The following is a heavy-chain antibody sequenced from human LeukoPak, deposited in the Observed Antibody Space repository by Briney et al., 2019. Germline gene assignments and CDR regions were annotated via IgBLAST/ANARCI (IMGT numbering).Heavy chain of an antibody. CDR1: GGSISSYY. J-gene: IGHJ3*02. D-gene: IGHD6-13*01. V-gene: IGHV4-4*07. CDR3: ARGQYSSSWYGDAFDI. Sequence: SETLSLTCTVSGGSISSYYWSWIRQPAGKGLEWIGRIYTSGSTNYNPSPKSRVTMSVDTSKNQFSLKLSSVTAADTAVYYCARGQYSSSWYGDAFDIWGQGTMVTVSS. CDR2: IYTSGST.